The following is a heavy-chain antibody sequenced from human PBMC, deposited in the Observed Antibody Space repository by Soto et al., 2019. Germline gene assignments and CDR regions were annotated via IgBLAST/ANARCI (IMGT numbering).Heavy chain of an antibody. V-gene: IGHV3-30-3*01. CDR2: ISYDGSNK. CDR3: ARDSYSSGWYHDY. D-gene: IGHD6-19*01. CDR1: GFTFSSYA. J-gene: IGHJ4*02. Sequence: PGGSLRLSCAASGFTFSSYAMHWVRQAPGKGLEWVAVISYDGSNKYYADSVKGRFTIARDNSENTLYLQMNSLRAEDTAVYYCARDSYSSGWYHDYWGQGTLVTVSS.